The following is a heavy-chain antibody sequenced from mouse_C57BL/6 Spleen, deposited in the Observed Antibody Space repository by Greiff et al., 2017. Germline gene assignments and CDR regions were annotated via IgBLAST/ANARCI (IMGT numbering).Heavy chain of an antibody. V-gene: IGHV1-50*01. J-gene: IGHJ4*01. CDR3: ARLGLNYAMDY. Sequence: QVQLQQSGAELVKPGASVKLSCKASGYTFTSYWMQWVKQRPGQGLEWIGEIDPSDSYTNYNQKFKGKATLTVDTSSSTAYMQLSSLTSEDSAVYYCARLGLNYAMDYWGQGTSVTVSS. CDR1: GYTFTSYW. D-gene: IGHD2-4*01. CDR2: IDPSDSYT.